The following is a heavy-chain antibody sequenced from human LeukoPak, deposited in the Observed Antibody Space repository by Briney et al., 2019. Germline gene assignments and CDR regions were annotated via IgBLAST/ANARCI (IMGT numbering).Heavy chain of an antibody. CDR1: GGTFSSYA. V-gene: IGHV1-69*13. D-gene: IGHD3-22*01. CDR3: ARSYYYDSSGYYTPSDYYGMDV. Sequence: SVKVSCKASGGTFSSYAISWVRQAPGQGLEWMGGIIPIFGTANYAQKFQGRVTITADESTSTAYMELSSLRSEDTAVYYCARSYYYDSSGYYTPSDYYGMDVWGQGTTVTVSS. CDR2: IIPIFGTA. J-gene: IGHJ6*02.